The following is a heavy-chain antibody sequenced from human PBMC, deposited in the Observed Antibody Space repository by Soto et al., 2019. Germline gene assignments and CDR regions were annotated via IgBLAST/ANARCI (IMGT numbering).Heavy chain of an antibody. Sequence: QVQLQESGPGLVKPSETLSLTCTVSGGSISSYYWSWIRQPPGKGLEWIGYIYYSGSTNYNPSLKSRVTISVDTSKNQFSLKLSSVTAADTAVYYCARGLLGSPPAGYYFDYWGQGTLVTVSS. J-gene: IGHJ4*02. CDR1: GGSISSYY. V-gene: IGHV4-59*01. D-gene: IGHD2-15*01. CDR3: ARGLLGSPPAGYYFDY. CDR2: IYYSGST.